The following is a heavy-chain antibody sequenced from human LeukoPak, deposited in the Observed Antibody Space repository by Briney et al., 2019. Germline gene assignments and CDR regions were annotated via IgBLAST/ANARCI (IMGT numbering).Heavy chain of an antibody. V-gene: IGHV3-23*01. CDR2: ISGSGGST. CDR1: GFSFSNYA. Sequence: GGSLRLSCAASGFSFSNYAMSWVRQAPGKGLEWVSVISGSGGSTYYADSVKGRFTISRDNSKNTLYLQMNSLRAEDTAVYYCAKNSGSYDLHYWGQGTLVTVS. CDR3: AKNSGSYDLHY. D-gene: IGHD1-26*01. J-gene: IGHJ4*02.